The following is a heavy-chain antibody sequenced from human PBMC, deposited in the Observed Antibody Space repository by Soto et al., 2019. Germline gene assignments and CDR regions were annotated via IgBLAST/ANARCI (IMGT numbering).Heavy chain of an antibody. D-gene: IGHD2-15*01. V-gene: IGHV3-23*01. J-gene: IGHJ2*01. CDR3: AKDFFFQAEDGIRDTVPVSAFLLNRSSDL. Sequence: GKGLEWVSAFRGSGGSTYYADSVQGRFTISRDNSKHTLSVTMNSLTAEDIATYYCAKDFFFQAEDGIRDTVPVSAFLLNRSSDL. CDR2: FRGSGGST.